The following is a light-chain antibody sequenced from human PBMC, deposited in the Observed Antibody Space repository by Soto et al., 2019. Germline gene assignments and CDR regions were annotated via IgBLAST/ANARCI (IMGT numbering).Light chain of an antibody. J-gene: IGKJ2*01. V-gene: IGKV4-1*01. CDR1: QSVLYSPNNKNY. Sequence: IVMTQSPDSLAVSLGERATFKCKSSQSVLYSPNNKNYLAWYQQKPGQPPKLLIYWASTRESGVPDRFSGSGSGADFTLTISTLQAEDVAVYFCQQYYNTPYTFGQGTKLEIK. CDR2: WAS. CDR3: QQYYNTPYT.